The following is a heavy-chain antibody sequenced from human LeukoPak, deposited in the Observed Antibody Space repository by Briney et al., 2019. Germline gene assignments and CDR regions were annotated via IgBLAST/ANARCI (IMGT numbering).Heavy chain of an antibody. CDR1: GGSISSSSYY. Sequence: SETLSLTCTVSGGSISSSSYYWGWIRQPPGKGLEWIGSIYYSGSTYYNPSHKSRVTMSVDTSKNQFSLKLSSVTAADTAVYYCASSGYDSNNWFDPWGQGTLVTVSS. V-gene: IGHV4-39*01. CDR3: ASSGYDSNNWFDP. J-gene: IGHJ5*02. D-gene: IGHD5-12*01. CDR2: IYYSGST.